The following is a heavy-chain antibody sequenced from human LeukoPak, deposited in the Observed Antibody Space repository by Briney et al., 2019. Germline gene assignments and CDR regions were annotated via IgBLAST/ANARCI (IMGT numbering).Heavy chain of an antibody. CDR3: ARGSYYYGSGSYLDY. D-gene: IGHD3-10*01. Sequence: PSETLSLTCTVSGGSISSYYWSWIRQPPGKGLEWIGYIYYSGSTNYNPSLKSRVTISVDTSKNQFSLKLSSVTAADTAVYYCARGSYYYGSGSYLDYWGQGTLVTVSS. V-gene: IGHV4-59*01. CDR2: IYYSGST. CDR1: GGSISSYY. J-gene: IGHJ4*02.